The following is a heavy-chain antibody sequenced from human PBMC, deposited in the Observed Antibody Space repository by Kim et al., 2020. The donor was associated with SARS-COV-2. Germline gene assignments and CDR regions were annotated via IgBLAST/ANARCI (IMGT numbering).Heavy chain of an antibody. V-gene: IGHV3-30*01. J-gene: IGHJ5*02. Sequence: ADSVKGRFTISRDNSKDTLYLQMNSLRAEDTAMYYCARDRYYGSGSPFDPWGQGTLVTVSS. D-gene: IGHD3-10*01. CDR3: ARDRYYGSGSPFDP.